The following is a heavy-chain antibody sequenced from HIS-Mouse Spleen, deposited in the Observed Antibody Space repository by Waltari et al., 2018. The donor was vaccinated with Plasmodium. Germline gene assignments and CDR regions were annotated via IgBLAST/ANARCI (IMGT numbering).Heavy chain of an antibody. CDR1: GGSFSGYY. J-gene: IGHJ3*02. Sequence: QVQLQQWGAGLLKPSETLSLTCAVYGGSFSGYYGTWIRQPPGKGLEWIGEINHSGSTNYNPSLKSRVTISVDTSKNQFSLKLSSVTAADTAVYYCARAPIRYAFDIWGQGTMVTVSS. V-gene: IGHV4-34*01. D-gene: IGHD3-9*01. CDR2: INHSGST. CDR3: ARAPIRYAFDI.